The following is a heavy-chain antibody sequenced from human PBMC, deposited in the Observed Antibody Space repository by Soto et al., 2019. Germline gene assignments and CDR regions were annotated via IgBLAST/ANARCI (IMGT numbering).Heavy chain of an antibody. CDR1: GYTFTGYY. V-gene: IGHV1-2*04. J-gene: IGHJ3*02. D-gene: IGHD2-15*01. CDR3: ARRSPRDIVVVVAATPAAFDI. CDR2: INPNSGGT. Sequence: ASVKVSCKASGYTFTGYYMHWVRQAPGQGLEWMGWINPNSGGTNYAQKFQGWVTMTRDTSISTAYMELSRLRSDDTAVYYCARRSPRDIVVVVAATPAAFDIWG.